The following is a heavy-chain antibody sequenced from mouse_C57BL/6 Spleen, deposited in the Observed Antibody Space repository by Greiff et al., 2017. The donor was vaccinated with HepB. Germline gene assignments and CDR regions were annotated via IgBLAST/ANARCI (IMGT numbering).Heavy chain of an antibody. D-gene: IGHD2-1*01. CDR1: GYTFTSYW. CDR3: ASIYYGNYYFDY. J-gene: IGHJ2*01. V-gene: IGHV1-53*01. Sequence: QVHVKQPGTELVKPGASVKLSCKASGYTFTSYWMHWVKQRPGQGLEWIGNINPSNGGTNYNEKFKSKATLTVDKSSSTAYMQLSSLTSEDSAVYYCASIYYGNYYFDYWGQGTTLTVSS. CDR2: INPSNGGT.